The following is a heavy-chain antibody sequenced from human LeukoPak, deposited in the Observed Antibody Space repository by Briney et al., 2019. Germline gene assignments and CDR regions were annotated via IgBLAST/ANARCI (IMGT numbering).Heavy chain of an antibody. V-gene: IGHV3-30*04. CDR2: ISYDGSNK. CDR1: GFTFSSYA. D-gene: IGHD2-15*01. CDR3: ARGGNYCRCGSCYRVMFPGFSNWFDP. Sequence: PGGSLRLSCAASGFTFSSYAMHWVRQAPGKGLERVAVISYDGSNKYYADSVKGRFTISRDNSKNTLYLQMNSLRAEDTAVYYCARGGNYCRCGSCYRVMFPGFSNWFDPWGQGTLVTVSS. J-gene: IGHJ5*02.